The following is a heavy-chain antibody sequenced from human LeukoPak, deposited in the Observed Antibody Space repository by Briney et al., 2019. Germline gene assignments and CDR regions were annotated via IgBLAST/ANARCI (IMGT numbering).Heavy chain of an antibody. CDR2: IKSKGDGGTT. J-gene: IGHJ4*02. CDR3: STDWYDY. Sequence: GGSLRLSCAASGSGFSFSNAWMTWVRQAPGKGLEWVGRIKSKGDGGTTDYAAPVKGRFTMSRDGSQSTLYLQMNSLKVEDTAIYYCSTDWYDYWGQGTLVTVSS. CDR1: GSGFSFSNAW. V-gene: IGHV3-15*01. D-gene: IGHD6-13*01.